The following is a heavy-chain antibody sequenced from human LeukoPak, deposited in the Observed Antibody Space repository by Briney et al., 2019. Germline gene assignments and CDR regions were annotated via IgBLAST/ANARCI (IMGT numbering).Heavy chain of an antibody. V-gene: IGHV3-23*01. CDR2: ISNNGGYT. J-gene: IGHJ4*02. CDR3: AKQLGYCSDGSCYFPY. CDR1: GFTFSSSA. Sequence: PGGSLRLSCAASGFTFSSSAMSWVRQAPGKGLEWVSAISNNGGYTYYADSVQGRFTISRDNSKSTPCLQMNNLRAEDTAVYYCAKQLGYCSDGSCYFPYWGQGTLVTVSS. D-gene: IGHD2-15*01.